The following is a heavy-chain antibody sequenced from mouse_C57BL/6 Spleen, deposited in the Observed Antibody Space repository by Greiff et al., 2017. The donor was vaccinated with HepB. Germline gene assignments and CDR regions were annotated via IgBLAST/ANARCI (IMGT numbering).Heavy chain of an antibody. V-gene: IGHV1-55*01. Sequence: VQLQQPGAELVKPGASVKMSCKASGYTFTSYWITWVKQRPGQGLEWIGDIYPGSGSTNYNEKFKSKATLTVDTSSSTAYMQLSILTSEDSAVYYCARSGALTTVVAKDYWGQGTTLTVSS. CDR2: IYPGSGST. CDR3: ARSGALTTVVAKDY. CDR1: GYTFTSYW. D-gene: IGHD1-1*01. J-gene: IGHJ2*01.